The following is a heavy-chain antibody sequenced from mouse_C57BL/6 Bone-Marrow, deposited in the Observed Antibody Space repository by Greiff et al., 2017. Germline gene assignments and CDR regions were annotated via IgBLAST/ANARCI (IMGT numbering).Heavy chain of an antibody. CDR3: ARDDYDGAWFAY. Sequence: QVQLQQPGTELVKPGASVKLSCKASGYTFTSYWMHWVKQRPGQGLEWIGNINPSNGGTNYNEKFKSKATLTVDTSSSTAYMQLSSLTSEDSAVYYCARDDYDGAWFAYWGQGTLVTVSA. V-gene: IGHV1-53*01. CDR2: INPSNGGT. J-gene: IGHJ3*01. D-gene: IGHD2-4*01. CDR1: GYTFTSYW.